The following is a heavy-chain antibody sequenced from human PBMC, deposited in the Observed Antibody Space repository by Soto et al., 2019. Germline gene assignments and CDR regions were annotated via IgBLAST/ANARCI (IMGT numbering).Heavy chain of an antibody. D-gene: IGHD3-10*01. Sequence: EVQLVESGGGLVQPGRSLRLSCAASGFTFNDYAMHWVRQAPGKGLEWVSGISWNSASIGYAASVKGRFTISRDNAENSLFLQMSSLRAEDTALYYCSKASGRHSPPTNWGQGTLVTVSS. J-gene: IGHJ4*02. V-gene: IGHV3-9*01. CDR1: GFTFNDYA. CDR2: ISWNSASI. CDR3: SKASGRHSPPTN.